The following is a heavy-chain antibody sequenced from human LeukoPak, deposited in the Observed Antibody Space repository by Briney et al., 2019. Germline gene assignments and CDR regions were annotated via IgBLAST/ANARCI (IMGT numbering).Heavy chain of an antibody. CDR3: ARDRGGTGDFDY. Sequence: GASVKVSCKASGGTFISYAISWVRQAPGQGLEWMGGIIPIFGTANYAQKFQGRVTIARDTSANTAYMELSSLRSEDTAVYYCARDRGGTGDFDYWGQGTLVTVSS. V-gene: IGHV1-69*05. CDR2: IIPIFGTA. J-gene: IGHJ4*02. CDR1: GGTFISYA. D-gene: IGHD1-1*01.